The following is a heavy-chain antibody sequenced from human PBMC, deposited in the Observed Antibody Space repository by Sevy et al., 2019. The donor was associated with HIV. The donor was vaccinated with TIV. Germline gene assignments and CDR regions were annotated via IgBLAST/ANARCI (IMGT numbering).Heavy chain of an antibody. V-gene: IGHV3-23*01. CDR1: GFSFDSYG. J-gene: IGHJ4*02. CDR3: AKGAYYYDSSGYSF. D-gene: IGHD3-22*01. Sequence: GGSLRLSCAVSGFSFDSYGMTWVRQAPGKGLEWVSAISGSGGSTYYADSVKGRFTISRDNSKNTLYLQMNSLRAEDTAVYYCAKGAYYYDSSGYSFWGQGTLVTVSS. CDR2: ISGSGGST.